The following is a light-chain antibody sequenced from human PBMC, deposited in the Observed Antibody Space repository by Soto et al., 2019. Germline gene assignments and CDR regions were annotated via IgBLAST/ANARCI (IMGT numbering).Light chain of an antibody. CDR3: QQYGDSPAT. J-gene: IGKJ3*01. CDR1: HVVSSSY. Sequence: EIVLTQSPGTLSLSPGERATLSCRASHVVSSSYLAWYQHKPGQAPRLVIYTASSRATGIPDRFSGSGSGTDFTLTISSLEPEDFAVYYCQQYGDSPATFGPGTKVDI. CDR2: TAS. V-gene: IGKV3-20*01.